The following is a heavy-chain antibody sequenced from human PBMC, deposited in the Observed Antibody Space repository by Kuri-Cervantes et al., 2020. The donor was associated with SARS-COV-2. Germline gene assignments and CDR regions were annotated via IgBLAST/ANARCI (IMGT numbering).Heavy chain of an antibody. J-gene: IGHJ3*01. CDR1: GGFISAYY. CDR2: INHSGGNT. Sequence: SQTLSLTCAVTGGFISAYYWSWIRQSPGQGLQWIGYINHSGGNTNYNPSLKSRVTISVDTSKNQVSLKLSSVTAADTAVYYCARSWAGGFEVWGQGRAVTVSS. D-gene: IGHD6-19*01. V-gene: IGHV4-59*01. CDR3: ARSWAGGFEV.